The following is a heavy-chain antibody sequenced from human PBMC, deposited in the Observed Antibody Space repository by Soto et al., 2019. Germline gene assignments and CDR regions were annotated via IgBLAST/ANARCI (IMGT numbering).Heavy chain of an antibody. CDR2: TWYDESNK. Sequence: GGSLRLSCAASGFTFSTYVMYWVRQAPGKGLEWVAVTWYDESNKYYAESVKGRFTVSRDNSKNTLYLQVNSLRAEDTALYYCATLLDAFDLWGQGTMVTVSS. V-gene: IGHV3-33*07. J-gene: IGHJ3*01. CDR1: GFTFSTYV. CDR3: ATLLDAFDL.